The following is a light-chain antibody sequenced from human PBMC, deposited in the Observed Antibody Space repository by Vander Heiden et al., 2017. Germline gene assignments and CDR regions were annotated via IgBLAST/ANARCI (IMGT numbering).Light chain of an antibody. CDR1: QDISNY. J-gene: IGKJ3*01. CDR2: DSS. CDR3: QQYDSLLFT. V-gene: IGKV1-33*01. Sequence: DIQMTQSPSSLSASVGDRVTITCQASQDISNYLNWYQQRPGNAPKLLIYDSSNLETGVPARVSGSGSGTYFTFTIGSLQPEDVATYYCQQYDSLLFTFGPGTKVDIK.